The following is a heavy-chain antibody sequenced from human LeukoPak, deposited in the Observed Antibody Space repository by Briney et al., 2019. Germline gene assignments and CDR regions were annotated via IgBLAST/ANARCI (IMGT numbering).Heavy chain of an antibody. J-gene: IGHJ4*01. V-gene: IGHV1-2*02. CDR3: ARDSPRRPQIYDIVTGYSTDY. CDR1: GYSFTDYY. D-gene: IGHD3-9*01. CDR2: INPTIGGT. Sequence: ASVTVSYKASGYSFTDYYIHWVRQAPGQGLEWMGWINPTIGGTNYAQSFQGRVTMTSDTAISTAYMEVRRLRSDDTAVYYCARDSPRRPQIYDIVTGYSTDYWGQGTLVTVSS.